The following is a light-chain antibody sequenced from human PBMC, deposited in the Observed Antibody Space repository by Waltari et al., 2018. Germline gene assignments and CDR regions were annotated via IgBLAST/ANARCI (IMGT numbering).Light chain of an antibody. CDR1: NHLKAGHII. Sequence: QPVLTQPPSPSAPPGDPARPTSTLPNHLKAGHIIIHRYHQTPGSPPRFLLYYSSDSEKAQGSGVPSRFSGSKDASANAGILLISGLQSEDEADYYCMFWPSNVWVFGGGTKLTVL. CDR2: YSSDSEK. J-gene: IGLJ3*02. V-gene: IGLV5-37*01. CDR3: MFWPSNVWV.